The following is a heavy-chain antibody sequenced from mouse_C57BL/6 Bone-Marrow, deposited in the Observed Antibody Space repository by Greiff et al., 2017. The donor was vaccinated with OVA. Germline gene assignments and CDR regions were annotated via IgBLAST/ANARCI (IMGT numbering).Heavy chain of an antibody. V-gene: IGHV5-2*01. CDR1: EYEFPSHD. CDR2: INSDGGST. D-gene: IGHD2-4*01. J-gene: IGHJ4*01. Sequence: EVQLVESGGGLVQPGESLKLSCESNEYEFPSHDMSWVRKTPEKRLELVAAINSDGGSTYYPDTMERRFIISRDNTKKTLYLQMSSLRSEYTALYYCARRAGITTVDYAMDYWGQGTSVTVSS. CDR3: ARRAGITTVDYAMDY.